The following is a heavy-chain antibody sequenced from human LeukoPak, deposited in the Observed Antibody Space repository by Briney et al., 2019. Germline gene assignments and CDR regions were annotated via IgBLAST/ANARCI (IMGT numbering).Heavy chain of an antibody. CDR2: INSDGSST. D-gene: IGHD6-19*01. CDR3: ARDRVGQWLIYYYGMDV. V-gene: IGHV3-74*01. J-gene: IGHJ6*02. Sequence: PGGSLRLSCAASGFTFSSYWMHWVRQAPGKGLVWVSRINSDGSSTSYADSVKGRFTISRDNAKNSLYLQMNSLRAEDTAVYYCARDRVGQWLIYYYGMDVWGQGTTVTVSS. CDR1: GFTFSSYW.